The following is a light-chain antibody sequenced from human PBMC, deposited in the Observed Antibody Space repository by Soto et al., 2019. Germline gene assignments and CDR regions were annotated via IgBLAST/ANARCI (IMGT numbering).Light chain of an antibody. CDR1: KLGDKY. V-gene: IGLV3-1*01. Sequence: SYELTQPPSVSVSPGQTASITCSGDKLGDKYACWYQQKPGQSPVLVIYQDSKRPSGIPERFSGSKSGNTATLTISGTQAMDEADYYCQAWDSSTPVVFGRGTKLTVL. J-gene: IGLJ2*01. CDR3: QAWDSSTPVV. CDR2: QDS.